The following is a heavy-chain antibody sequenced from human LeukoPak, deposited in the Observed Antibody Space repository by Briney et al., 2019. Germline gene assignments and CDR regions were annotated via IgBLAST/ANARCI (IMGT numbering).Heavy chain of an antibody. CDR3: AINYYYYGMDV. Sequence: SETLSLTCTVSGGSISSYYWSWLRQPAGKGLEWIGRIYTSGSTNYNPSLKSRVTMSVDTSKNQFSLKLSSVTAADTAVYYCAINYYYYGMDVWGQGTTVTVSS. CDR2: IYTSGST. V-gene: IGHV4-4*07. CDR1: GGSISSYY. J-gene: IGHJ6*02.